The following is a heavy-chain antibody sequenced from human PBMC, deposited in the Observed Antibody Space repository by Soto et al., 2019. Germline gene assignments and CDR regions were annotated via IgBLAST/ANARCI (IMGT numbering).Heavy chain of an antibody. CDR1: GFTFSSYA. D-gene: IGHD2-8*01. CDR3: AKDIVLMVYASSAFDY. J-gene: IGHJ4*02. Sequence: GGSLRLSCAASGFTFSSYAMSWVRQAPGKGLEWVSAISGSGGSTYYADAVKGRFTISRDNSKNTLYLQMNSLRAEDTAVYYCAKDIVLMVYASSAFDYWGQGTLVTVSS. CDR2: ISGSGGST. V-gene: IGHV3-23*01.